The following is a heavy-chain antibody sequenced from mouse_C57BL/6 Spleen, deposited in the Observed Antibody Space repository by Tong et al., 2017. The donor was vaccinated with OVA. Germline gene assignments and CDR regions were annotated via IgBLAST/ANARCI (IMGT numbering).Heavy chain of an antibody. CDR3: ARGVRRRGYFDV. Sequence: EVQLQESGPELVKPGASVKIPCKASGYTFTDYNMDWVKQSHGKSLEWIGDINPNNGGTIYNQKFKGKATLTVDKSSSTAYMELRSLTSEDTAVYYCARGVRRRGYFDVWGTGTTVTVSS. CDR1: GYTFTDYN. J-gene: IGHJ1*03. V-gene: IGHV1-18*01. CDR2: INPNNGGT.